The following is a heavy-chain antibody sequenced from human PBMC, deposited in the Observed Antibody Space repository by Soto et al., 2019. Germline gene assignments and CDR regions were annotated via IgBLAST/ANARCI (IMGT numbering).Heavy chain of an antibody. J-gene: IGHJ4*02. CDR3: SRVDPGETSPFDH. CDR1: GYIFTSYY. D-gene: IGHD3-10*01. V-gene: IGHV1-46*03. CDR2: INPFDGSR. Sequence: PLKVACTAVGYIFTSYYLHWLRLAPGQGLEWMGWINPFDGSRMFAQSFQGRVTFTRDTSTSTVYMELSGLRSDDTAVYYCSRVDPGETSPFDHWGQGTLVTVSS.